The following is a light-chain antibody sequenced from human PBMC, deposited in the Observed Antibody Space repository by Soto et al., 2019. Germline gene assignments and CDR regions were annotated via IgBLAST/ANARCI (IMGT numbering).Light chain of an antibody. CDR1: NIGSKS. V-gene: IGLV3-21*04. J-gene: IGLJ2*01. CDR2: YDS. Sequence: SYELTQPPSVSVAPGKTARITCGGNNIGSKSVHWYQQKPGQAPVLVIDYDSDRPSGIPERFSGSNSGNTATLTISRVEAGDEADYYCQVWDSSSDHGNVVFGGGTKVTVL. CDR3: QVWDSSSDHGNVV.